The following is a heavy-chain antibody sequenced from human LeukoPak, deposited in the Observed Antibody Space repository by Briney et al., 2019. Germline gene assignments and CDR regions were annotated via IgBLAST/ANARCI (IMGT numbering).Heavy chain of an antibody. J-gene: IGHJ4*02. CDR3: AKVHYYDSSGYLDY. V-gene: IGHV3-21*04. D-gene: IGHD3-22*01. CDR1: GFTFSSYS. CDR2: ISSSSSYI. Sequence: PGGSLRLSCAASGFTFSSYSMNWVRQAPGKGLEWVSSISSSSSYIYYADSVKGRFTISRDNAKNSLYLQMNSLRAEDTALYYCAKVHYYDSSGYLDYWGQGTLVTVSS.